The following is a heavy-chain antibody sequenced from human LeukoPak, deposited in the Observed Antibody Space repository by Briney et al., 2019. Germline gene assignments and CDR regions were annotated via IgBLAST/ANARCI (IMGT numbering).Heavy chain of an antibody. CDR2: MNHSGSN. CDR1: GGSFSGYY. Sequence: PSETLSLTCAVYGGSFSGYYWSWIRQPPGKGLEWIGEMNHSGSNNYNPSLKSRVTISEDKSKNQFSLKLSSGAATGTAVYYCARGISDFWSGYYLYFDYWGQGTLVTVSS. CDR3: ARGISDFWSGYYLYFDY. D-gene: IGHD3-3*01. V-gene: IGHV4-34*01. J-gene: IGHJ4*02.